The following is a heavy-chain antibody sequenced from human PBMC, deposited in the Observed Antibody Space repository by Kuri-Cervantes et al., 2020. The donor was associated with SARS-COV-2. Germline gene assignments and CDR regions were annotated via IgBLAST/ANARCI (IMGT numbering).Heavy chain of an antibody. Sequence: GESLKISCAASGFTVSSNYMSWVRQAPGKGLEWVSVIYGGGSTYYADSVKGRFTISRDNSKNTLYLQMNSLRAEDTAVYYCAKSSSWYFDYWGQGTLVTVSS. CDR3: AKSSSWYFDY. D-gene: IGHD6-13*01. J-gene: IGHJ4*02. V-gene: IGHV3-53*01. CDR1: GFTVSSNY. CDR2: IYGGGST.